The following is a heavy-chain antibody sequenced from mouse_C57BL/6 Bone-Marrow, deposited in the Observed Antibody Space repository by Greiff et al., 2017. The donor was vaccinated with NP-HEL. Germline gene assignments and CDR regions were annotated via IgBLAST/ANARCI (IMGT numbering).Heavy chain of an antibody. J-gene: IGHJ2*01. V-gene: IGHV3-8*01. CDR3: ARRCDYGNPPYYFDY. CDR1: GYSITSDY. Sequence: EVQLQQSGPGLAKPSQTLSLTCSVTGYSITSDYWNWIRKFPGNKLEYMGYISYSGSTYYNPSLKSRISITRDTSKTQYYLQLNSVTTEDTATYYCARRCDYGNPPYYFDYWGQGTTLTVSS. CDR2: ISYSGST. D-gene: IGHD2-1*01.